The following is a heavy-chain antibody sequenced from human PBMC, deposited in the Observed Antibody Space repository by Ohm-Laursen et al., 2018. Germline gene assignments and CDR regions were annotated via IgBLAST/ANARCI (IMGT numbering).Heavy chain of an antibody. Sequence: GSLRLSCSASGITFSSYAMSWVRQAPGKGLEWVSAISGSGGSTYYADSVKGRFTISRDNSKNTLYLQMNSLRAEDTAVYYCAKGRMAQRSAADYWGQGTLVTVSS. J-gene: IGHJ4*02. D-gene: IGHD5-24*01. CDR1: GITFSSYA. V-gene: IGHV3-23*01. CDR2: ISGSGGST. CDR3: AKGRMAQRSAADY.